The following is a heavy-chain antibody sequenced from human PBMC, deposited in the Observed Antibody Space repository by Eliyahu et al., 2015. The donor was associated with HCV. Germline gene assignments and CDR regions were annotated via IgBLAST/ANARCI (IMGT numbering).Heavy chain of an antibody. V-gene: IGHV3-30-3*01. J-gene: IGHJ4*02. Sequence: QVQLVESGGGVVQPGRSLRLSCAASGFTFSGYAMHWVRQAPGKGLEWVAVISYDGSNKYYADSVKGRFTISRDNSKKRLYLEMNSLRTEDTAMYYCARDYGWGAAAAGTPDYWGQGTLVTVSS. CDR1: GFTFSGYA. CDR3: ARDYGWGAAAAGTPDY. D-gene: IGHD6-13*01. CDR2: ISYDGSNK.